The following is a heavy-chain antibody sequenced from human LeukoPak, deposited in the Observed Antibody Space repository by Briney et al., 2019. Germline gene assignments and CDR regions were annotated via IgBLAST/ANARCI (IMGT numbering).Heavy chain of an antibody. V-gene: IGHV4-34*01. CDR3: ARVLGGYNYFDY. Sequence: SETLSLTCAVYGGSFSGYYWSWIRQPPGKGPEWIGEINHSGSTNYNPSLKSRVTISVDTSKNQFSLKLSSVTAADTAVYYCARVLGGYNYFDYWGQGTLVTVSS. J-gene: IGHJ4*02. CDR2: INHSGST. CDR1: GGSFSGYY. D-gene: IGHD5-24*01.